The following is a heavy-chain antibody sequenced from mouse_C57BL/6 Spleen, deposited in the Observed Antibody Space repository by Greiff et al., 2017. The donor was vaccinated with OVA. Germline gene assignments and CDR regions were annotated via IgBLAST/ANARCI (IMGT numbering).Heavy chain of an antibody. J-gene: IGHJ1*03. Sequence: EVHLVESGGDLVKPGGSLKLSCAASGFTFSSYGMSWVRQTPDKRLEWVATISSGGSYTYYPDSVKGRFTISRDNAKNTLYLQMSSLKSEDTAMYYCARHVGVYGSSSYWYFDVWGTGTTVTVSS. V-gene: IGHV5-6*01. CDR1: GFTFSSYG. D-gene: IGHD1-1*01. CDR3: ARHVGVYGSSSYWYFDV. CDR2: ISSGGSYT.